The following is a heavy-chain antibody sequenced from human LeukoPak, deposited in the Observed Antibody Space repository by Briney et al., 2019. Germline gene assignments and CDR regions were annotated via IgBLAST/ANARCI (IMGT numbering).Heavy chain of an antibody. CDR3: ARDREWERHYSLYFDY. D-gene: IGHD1-26*01. CDR1: GFTFSSYW. CDR2: IKQDGSEK. Sequence: QTGGSLRLSCAASGFTFSSYWMNWVRQAPGKGLEWVANIKQDGSEKYYVDSVKGRFAISRDNAKNSLYLQMNSLRAEDTAVYYCARDREWERHYSLYFDYWGQGTLVTVSS. V-gene: IGHV3-7*01. J-gene: IGHJ4*02.